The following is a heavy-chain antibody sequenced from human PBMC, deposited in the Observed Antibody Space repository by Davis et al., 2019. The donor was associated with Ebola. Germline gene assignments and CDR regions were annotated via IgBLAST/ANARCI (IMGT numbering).Heavy chain of an antibody. Sequence: PGGSLRLSCAGSGFTFNNYAMHWVRQAPGKGLEWVAVISSDGGKKIVADSVQGRFSISRDNSKNTLHLQMNSLRAEDTAMYFCARGYYNYYDNNGFYYWGQGTLVTVSS. V-gene: IGHV3-30*04. CDR2: ISSDGGKK. CDR1: GFTFNNYA. D-gene: IGHD3-22*01. J-gene: IGHJ4*02. CDR3: ARGYYNYYDNNGFYY.